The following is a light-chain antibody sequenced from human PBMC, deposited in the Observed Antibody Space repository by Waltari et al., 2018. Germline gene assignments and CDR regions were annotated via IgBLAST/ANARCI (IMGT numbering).Light chain of an antibody. J-gene: IGLJ2*01. CDR3: SSYAGSNNLL. V-gene: IGLV2-8*01. CDR2: EVT. CDR1: SSDVGGYNY. Sequence: QSALTQPPSASGSPGQSVTISCTGTSSDVGGYNYVSWYQQHPGKAPKVMIYEVTKRPSGVPDRLSGSKSGNTASLAVSGLQAEDEADYYCSSYAGSNNLLFGGGTKLTVL.